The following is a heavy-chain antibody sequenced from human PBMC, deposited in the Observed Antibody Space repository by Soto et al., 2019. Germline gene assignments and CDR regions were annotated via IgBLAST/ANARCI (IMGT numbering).Heavy chain of an antibody. CDR2: IGESGTPT. V-gene: IGHV3-23*01. CDR1: GFTFSSDA. J-gene: IGHJ6*02. D-gene: IGHD2-2*01. Sequence: PGGSLRLSCAASGFTFSSDAMKRVRQATGKGLEWVSLIGESGTPTYYADSVKGRFTISRDNSGNTLFLEMYSLRAEDTAVYYCARYIPGVRYYEMDGWGQETTVTISS. CDR3: ARYIPGVRYYEMDG.